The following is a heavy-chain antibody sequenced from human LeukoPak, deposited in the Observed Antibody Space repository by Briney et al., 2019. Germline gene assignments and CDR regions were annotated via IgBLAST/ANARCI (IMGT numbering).Heavy chain of an antibody. V-gene: IGHV5-51*01. CDR2: IYPSDSDT. J-gene: IGHJ1*01. D-gene: IGHD3-22*01. CDR3: ARQSKSTGYYYDSSGYIVYFQH. CDR1: GSSFTSYW. Sequence: GASLKISCKGSGSSFTSYWIGWVRPLPGKGLELMGIIYPSDSDTRYSTYFQGQVTISADKSISTAYLQWSSLKASDTAMYYCARQSKSTGYYYDSSGYIVYFQHWGQGTLVTVSS.